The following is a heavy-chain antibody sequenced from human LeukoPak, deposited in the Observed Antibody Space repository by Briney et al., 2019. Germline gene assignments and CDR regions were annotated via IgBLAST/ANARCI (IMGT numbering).Heavy chain of an antibody. D-gene: IGHD3-3*01. CDR1: GGSISSGSYY. J-gene: IGHJ6*02. CDR2: IYTSGSI. V-gene: IGHV4-61*02. CDR3: ARGEILEWHKTEYYYGMDV. Sequence: SQTLSLTCTVSGGSISSGSYYWSWIRQPAGKGLEWIGRIYTSGSINYNPSLKSRVTISVDTSKNQFSLKLSSVTAADTAVYYCARGEILEWHKTEYYYGMDVWGQGTTVTVSS.